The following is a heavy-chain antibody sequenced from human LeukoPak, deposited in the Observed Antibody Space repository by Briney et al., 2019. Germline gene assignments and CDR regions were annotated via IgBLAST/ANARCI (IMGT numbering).Heavy chain of an antibody. D-gene: IGHD3-3*01. J-gene: IGHJ4*02. Sequence: GSLRLSCAASGFTFSSYAMHWVRQAPGKGLEWVAVISYDGSNKYYADSVKGRFTISRDNSKNTLYLQMNSLRAGDTAVYYCARADQYYDFWSGCPYWGQGTLVTVSS. CDR1: GFTFSSYA. CDR2: ISYDGSNK. CDR3: ARADQYYDFWSGCPY. V-gene: IGHV3-30-3*01.